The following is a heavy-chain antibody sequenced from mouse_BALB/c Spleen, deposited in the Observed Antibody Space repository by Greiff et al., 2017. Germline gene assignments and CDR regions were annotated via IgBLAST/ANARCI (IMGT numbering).Heavy chain of an antibody. CDR2: ISYSGST. CDR1: GYSITSDYA. CDR3: ARGQYGNWYYFDY. D-gene: IGHD2-10*02. V-gene: IGHV3-2*02. Sequence: DVQLQESGPGLVKPSQSLSLTCTVTGYSITSDYAWNWIRQFPGNKLEWMGYISYSGSTSYNPSLKSRISITRDTSKNQFFLQLNSVTTEDTATYYCARGQYGNWYYFDYWGQGTTLTVSS. J-gene: IGHJ2*01.